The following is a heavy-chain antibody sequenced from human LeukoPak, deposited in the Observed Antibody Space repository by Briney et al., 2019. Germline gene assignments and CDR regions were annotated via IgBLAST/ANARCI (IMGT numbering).Heavy chain of an antibody. V-gene: IGHV3-23*01. D-gene: IGHD3-22*01. J-gene: IGHJ5*02. CDR3: ARTYYYDSSGYYYGRDWFDP. CDR2: ISGSGGST. Sequence: PGGSLRLSCAASGFTFSSYAMGWVRQAPGKGLEWVSGISGSGGSTYYADSVKGRFTISRDNSKNTLYLQMNSLRAEDTAVYYCARTYYYDSSGYYYGRDWFDPWGQGTLVTVSS. CDR1: GFTFSSYA.